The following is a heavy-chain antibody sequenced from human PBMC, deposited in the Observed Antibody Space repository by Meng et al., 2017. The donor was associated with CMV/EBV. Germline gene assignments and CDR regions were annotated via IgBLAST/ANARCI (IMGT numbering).Heavy chain of an antibody. CDR2: IYSEGTT. CDR3: ARDGNYHGV. V-gene: IGHV3-53*01. D-gene: IGHD1-7*01. Sequence: VGLGGGLFQPGGSLRLSVAASGFTVSNNYMRWFRQAPGKGLEWVSLIYSEGTTDYADSVKGRFTISRDNSKNTLYLQMNSLRAEDTAVYYCARDGNYHGVWGQGTLVTVSS. J-gene: IGHJ4*02. CDR1: GFTVSNNY.